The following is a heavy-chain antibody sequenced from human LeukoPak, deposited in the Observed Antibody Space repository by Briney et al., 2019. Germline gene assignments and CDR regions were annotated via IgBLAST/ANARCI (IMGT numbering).Heavy chain of an antibody. CDR1: GYTFTSYA. Sequence: SVKVSCKASGYTFTSYAISWVRQAPGQGLEWMGGIIPIFGTANYAQKFQGRVTITADKSTSTAYMELRSLRSDDTDVYYCARDLKRSRARWENLGLDPWGQGTLVTVSS. V-gene: IGHV1-69*06. D-gene: IGHD3-16*01. J-gene: IGHJ5*02. CDR2: IIPIFGTA. CDR3: ARDLKRSRARWENLGLDP.